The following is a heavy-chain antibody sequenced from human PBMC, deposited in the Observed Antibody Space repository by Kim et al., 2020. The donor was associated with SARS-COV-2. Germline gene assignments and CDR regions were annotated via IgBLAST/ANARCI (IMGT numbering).Heavy chain of an antibody. V-gene: IGHV1-18*01. J-gene: IGHJ4*02. D-gene: IGHD2-2*01. CDR1: GYTFTSYG. CDR2: ISAYNGNT. Sequence: ASVKVSCKASGYTFTSYGISWVRQAPGQGLEWMGWISAYNGNTNYAQKLQGRVTMTTDTSTSTAYMELRSLRSDDTAVYYCASYGPYCSSTSCYSGFDYWGQGTLVSVSS. CDR3: ASYGPYCSSTSCYSGFDY.